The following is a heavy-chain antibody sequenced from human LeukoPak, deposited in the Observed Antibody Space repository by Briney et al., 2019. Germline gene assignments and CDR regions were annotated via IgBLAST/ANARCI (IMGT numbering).Heavy chain of an antibody. Sequence: SETLSLTCAVYGGSFSGYYWSWIRQPPGKGLEWIGEINHSGSTNYNPSLKSRVTISVDTSKNQFSLKLSSVTAADTAMYYCARAAYYGPHWAYWGQGTLAAVSS. CDR3: ARAAYYGPHWAY. J-gene: IGHJ4*02. CDR1: GGSFSGYY. CDR2: INHSGST. D-gene: IGHD4-17*01. V-gene: IGHV4-34*01.